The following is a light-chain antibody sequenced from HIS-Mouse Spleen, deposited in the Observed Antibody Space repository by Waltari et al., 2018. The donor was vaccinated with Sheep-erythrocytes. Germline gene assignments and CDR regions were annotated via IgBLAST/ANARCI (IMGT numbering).Light chain of an antibody. CDR1: SSDVGRSHL. CDR2: EGS. CDR3: CSYAGSSTWV. J-gene: IGLJ3*02. V-gene: IGLV2-23*01. Sequence: QSALTQPASVSGSPGPSITISCTGTSSDVGRSHLFSWYQQHPGKAPKPMIYEGSKRPSGVSNRCSGSKSGNTASLTISGLQAEDEADYYCCSYAGSSTWVFGGGTKLTVL.